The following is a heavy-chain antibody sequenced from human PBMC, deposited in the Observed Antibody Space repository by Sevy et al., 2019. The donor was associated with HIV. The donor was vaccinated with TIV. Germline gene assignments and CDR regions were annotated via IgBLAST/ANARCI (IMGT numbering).Heavy chain of an antibody. J-gene: IGHJ3*02. Sequence: SETLSLTCTVSGGSISSGDYYWSWIRQPPGKGLEWIGYIYYSGSTYYNPSLKSRVTISVDTSKNQFSLKLSPVTAADTAVYYCARSITMIVVVSLAFDIWGQGTMVTVSS. CDR3: ARSITMIVVVSLAFDI. V-gene: IGHV4-30-4*01. CDR2: IYYSGST. CDR1: GGSISSGDYY. D-gene: IGHD3-22*01.